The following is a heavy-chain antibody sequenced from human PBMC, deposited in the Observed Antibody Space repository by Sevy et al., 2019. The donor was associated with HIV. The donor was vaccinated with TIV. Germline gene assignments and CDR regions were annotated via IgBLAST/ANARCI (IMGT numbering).Heavy chain of an antibody. V-gene: IGHV4-39*01. CDR2: IYYNGNT. CDR3: YGGDDRNSGDY. J-gene: IGHJ4*02. Sequence: SETLSLTCTVSGGSITSSNYYWGWVRQPPGKGLEWIGIIYYNGNTYYHPSLKSRVTISVDTSQNQFSLRLTSMTAADTAMYYCYGGDDRNSGDYWGQGTLVTVSS. CDR1: GGSITSSNYY. D-gene: IGHD5-12*01.